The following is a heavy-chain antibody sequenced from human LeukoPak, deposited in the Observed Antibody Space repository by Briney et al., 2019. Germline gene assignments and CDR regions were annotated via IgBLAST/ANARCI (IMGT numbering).Heavy chain of an antibody. CDR1: GDSISRYY. CDR3: ARHVYAFDI. V-gene: IGHV4-59*08. Sequence: SETLSLTCTVSGDSISRYYWNWIRQPPGKGLEWIGYIYYSGSTNYNPSLKSRVTISVDTSKNQFSLKLSSVTAADTAVYYCARHVYAFDIWGQGTMVTVSS. D-gene: IGHD2-8*01. J-gene: IGHJ3*02. CDR2: IYYSGST.